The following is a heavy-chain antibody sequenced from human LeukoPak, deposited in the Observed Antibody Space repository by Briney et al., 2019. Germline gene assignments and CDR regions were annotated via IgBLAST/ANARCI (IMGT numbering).Heavy chain of an antibody. CDR3: ARLHYDVLTGPFDY. J-gene: IGHJ4*02. CDR2: IYSGGAT. V-gene: IGHV3-66*04. Sequence: GGSLRLSCAASGITVSTNYMSWVRQAPGKGLEWVSIIYSGGATFYADSEKGRFTISRENSKNTLWLQMNSLRAEDTAVYYCARLHYDVLTGPFDYWGQGTLVTVSS. CDR1: GITVSTNY. D-gene: IGHD3-9*01.